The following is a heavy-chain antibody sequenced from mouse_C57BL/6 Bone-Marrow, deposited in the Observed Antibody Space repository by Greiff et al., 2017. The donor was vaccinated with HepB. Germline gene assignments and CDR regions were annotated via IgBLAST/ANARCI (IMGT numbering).Heavy chain of an antibody. CDR3: ARDYYGSSYAGNYAMDY. J-gene: IGHJ4*01. V-gene: IGHV5-4*01. Sequence: EVKLVESGGGLVKPGGSLKLSCAASGFTFSSYAMSWVRQTPEKRLEWVATISDGGSYTYYPDNVKGRFTISRDNAKNNLYLQMSHLKSEDTAMYYCARDYYGSSYAGNYAMDYWGQGTSVTVSS. CDR1: GFTFSSYA. CDR2: ISDGGSYT. D-gene: IGHD1-1*01.